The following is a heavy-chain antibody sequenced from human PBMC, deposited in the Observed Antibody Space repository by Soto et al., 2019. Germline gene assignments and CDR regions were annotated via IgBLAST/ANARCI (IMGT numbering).Heavy chain of an antibody. CDR1: GFAFSAYW. Sequence: EVQLVESGGGLVQPGGSLRLSCAASGFAFSAYWMHWVRQAPGKGLMWVSRINSDGTTTNYADYVKGRFTISRDNAKNTLYLQMNSLRPEVTAVYYCHASGSPDYWGQGTLVTVSS. J-gene: IGHJ4*02. CDR3: HASGSPDY. V-gene: IGHV3-74*01. D-gene: IGHD3-10*01. CDR2: INSDGTTT.